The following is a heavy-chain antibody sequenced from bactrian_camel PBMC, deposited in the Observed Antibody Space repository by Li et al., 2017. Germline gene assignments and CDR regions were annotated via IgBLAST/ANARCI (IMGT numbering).Heavy chain of an antibody. J-gene: IGHJ6*01. V-gene: IGHV3S56*01. D-gene: IGHD4*01. CDR2: IRRSGGET. CDR3: VRDYKSGDYRDDFGY. CDR1: GHSRGSNC. Sequence: VQLVESGGGSVQTGGSLRLSCVVSGHSRGSNCVGWYRLPPGRAPAEREGIAAIRRSGGETWYAGSVKGRFTISRDNAKNMVYLQMTSLKPEDTGVYYCVRDYKSGDYRDDFGYWGQGTQVTVS.